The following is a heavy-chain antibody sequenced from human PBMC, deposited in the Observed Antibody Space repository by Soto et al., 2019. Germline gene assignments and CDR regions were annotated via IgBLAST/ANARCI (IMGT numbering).Heavy chain of an antibody. J-gene: IGHJ4*02. CDR3: ANAEHPRRSIGFGY. D-gene: IGHD3-16*02. Sequence: PGGSLRLSCAGSGFTFASYVMTWVRQAPGKGLEWVSSISATGGSTYYAGSVKGRFTISRDNSKNTLYLQMNSLRAEDTAIYYCANAEHPRRSIGFGYWGQGTLVTVSS. V-gene: IGHV3-23*01. CDR1: GFTFASYV. CDR2: ISATGGST.